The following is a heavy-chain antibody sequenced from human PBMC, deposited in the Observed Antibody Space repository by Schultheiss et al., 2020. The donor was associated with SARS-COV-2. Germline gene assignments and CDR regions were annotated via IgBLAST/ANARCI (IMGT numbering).Heavy chain of an antibody. CDR3: APAYGGNSFFDY. V-gene: IGHV3-30*02. J-gene: IGHJ4*02. CDR2: IRYDGSNK. CDR1: GFTFSSYG. Sequence: GESMKISCAASGFTFSSYGMHWVRQAPGKGLEWVAFIRYDGSNKYYADSVKGRFTISRDNAKNSLYLQMNSLRAEDTAVYYCAPAYGGNSFFDYWGQGTLVTVSS. D-gene: IGHD4-23*01.